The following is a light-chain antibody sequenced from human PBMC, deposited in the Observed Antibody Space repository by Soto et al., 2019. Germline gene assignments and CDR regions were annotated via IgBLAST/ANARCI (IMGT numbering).Light chain of an antibody. Sequence: EIVMTQSPATLSVSPGERATLSCRASQSVSSNLAWYQQKPGQAPRLLIYGASSRATGIPDRFSGRGSGTDFTLTISRLEPEDFAVYYCQQYGSSPMTFGQGTRLEIK. CDR1: QSVSSN. CDR3: QQYGSSPMT. J-gene: IGKJ5*01. CDR2: GAS. V-gene: IGKV3-20*01.